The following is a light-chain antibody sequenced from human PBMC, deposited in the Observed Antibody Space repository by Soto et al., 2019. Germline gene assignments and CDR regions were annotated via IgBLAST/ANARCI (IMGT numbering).Light chain of an antibody. Sequence: EIVMTQSPATLSVSPGERATLSCRASQSVSSNLAWYQQKPGQAPRLLIFGASTRATGIPARFSGSGSGTKFTLTISRLQSEDFGVYFCQQYDQWWTFGQGTKVDIK. CDR1: QSVSSN. CDR3: QQYDQWWT. J-gene: IGKJ1*01. CDR2: GAS. V-gene: IGKV3-15*01.